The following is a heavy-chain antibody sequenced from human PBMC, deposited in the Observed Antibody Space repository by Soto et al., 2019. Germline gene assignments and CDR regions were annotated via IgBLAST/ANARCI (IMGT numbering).Heavy chain of an antibody. J-gene: IGHJ6*02. Sequence: ASVKVSCKASGYAFTSFGISWVRQAPGQGLEWMGWTVANNGYTKYAQNLQGRVTLITDTSTSTAYMELRSLMYDDTAVYYCARALVVPAAMPAYYYGMDVWGQGTTVTVSS. CDR2: TVANNGYT. V-gene: IGHV1-18*01. CDR1: GYAFTSFG. D-gene: IGHD2-2*01. CDR3: ARALVVPAAMPAYYYGMDV.